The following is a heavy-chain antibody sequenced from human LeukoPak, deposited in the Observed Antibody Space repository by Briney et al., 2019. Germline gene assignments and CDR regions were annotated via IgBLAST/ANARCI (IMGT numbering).Heavy chain of an antibody. D-gene: IGHD1-26*01. CDR3: AGGGAEISRGATFDY. Sequence: GESLKISCKGSGYSFTSYWIGWVRQMPGKGLEWMGIIYPGDSDTRYSPSFQGQVTISADKSISTAYLQWSSLKASDTAMYYCAGGGAEISRGATFDYWGQGTLVTVSS. CDR2: IYPGDSDT. V-gene: IGHV5-51*01. J-gene: IGHJ4*02. CDR1: GYSFTSYW.